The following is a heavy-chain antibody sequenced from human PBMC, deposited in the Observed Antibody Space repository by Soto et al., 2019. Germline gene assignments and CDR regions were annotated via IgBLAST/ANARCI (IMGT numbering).Heavy chain of an antibody. CDR1: GFTVSSNY. D-gene: IGHD1-26*01. J-gene: IGHJ3*02. Sequence: GGSLRLSCAASGFTVSSNYMSWVRQAPGKGLEWVSVIYSGGSTYYADSVKGRFTISRDNSKNTLYLQMNSLRAEDTAVYYCARVPALGATPHDAFDIWGQGTMVTVSS. CDR2: IYSGGST. V-gene: IGHV3-53*01. CDR3: ARVPALGATPHDAFDI.